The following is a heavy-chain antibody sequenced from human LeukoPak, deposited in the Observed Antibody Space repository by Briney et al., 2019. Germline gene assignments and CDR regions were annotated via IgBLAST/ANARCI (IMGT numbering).Heavy chain of an antibody. J-gene: IGHJ4*02. CDR1: GYSFTGHW. D-gene: IGHD2-15*01. CDR3: ARRLAVATGDY. Sequence: GESLKISCKASGYSFTGHWIAWVRQMPGKGLEWIGVIYPGDFGTRYSPSVQGQVTISADTSITTAYLQWSSLRASDTAIYYCARRLAVATGDYWGQGTPVTVSS. CDR2: IYPGDFGT. V-gene: IGHV5-51*01.